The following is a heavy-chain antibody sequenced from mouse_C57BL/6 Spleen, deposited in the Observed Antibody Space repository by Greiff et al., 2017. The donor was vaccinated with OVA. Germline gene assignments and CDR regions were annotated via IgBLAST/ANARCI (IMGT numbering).Heavy chain of an antibody. Sequence: QVQLQQPGAELVMPGASVKLSCKASGYTFTSYWMHWVKQRPGQGLEWIGEIDPSDSYTNYNQKFKGKSTLTVDKSSSTAYMQLSSLTSEDSAVYYCARSGDYDDGYFDYWGQGTTLTVSS. V-gene: IGHV1-69*01. D-gene: IGHD2-4*01. J-gene: IGHJ2*01. CDR2: IDPSDSYT. CDR3: ARSGDYDDGYFDY. CDR1: GYTFTSYW.